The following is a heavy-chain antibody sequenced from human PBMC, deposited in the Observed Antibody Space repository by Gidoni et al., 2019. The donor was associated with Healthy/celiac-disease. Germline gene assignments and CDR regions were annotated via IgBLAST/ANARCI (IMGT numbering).Heavy chain of an antibody. Sequence: EVRLLESGGGLVQPGGSLRLSCAASGFTFSSYAMNWVRQAPGKGLEWVSAISSSGGSTDYADSVKGRFTISRDNSKNTLSLQMNNMRGEDTAVYYCARAHDGGWFDPWGQGTLVTVSS. D-gene: IGHD3-16*01. J-gene: IGHJ5*02. CDR1: GFTFSSYA. CDR3: ARAHDGGWFDP. V-gene: IGHV3-23*01. CDR2: ISSSGGST.